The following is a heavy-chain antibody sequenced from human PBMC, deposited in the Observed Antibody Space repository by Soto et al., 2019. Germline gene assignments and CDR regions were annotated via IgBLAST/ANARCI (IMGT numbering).Heavy chain of an antibody. CDR2: IYYSGST. V-gene: IGHV4-31*03. CDR1: GGSISSGGYY. Sequence: QVQLQESGPGLVKPSQTLSLTCTVSGGSISSGGYYWSWIRQHPGKGLEWIGYIYYSGSTYYNPSFKSRVTISVDTSKNQVSLKLSSVTAADTAVYYCARDYGSGDYYYGMDVWGQGTTVTVSS. D-gene: IGHD3-10*01. CDR3: ARDYGSGDYYYGMDV. J-gene: IGHJ6*02.